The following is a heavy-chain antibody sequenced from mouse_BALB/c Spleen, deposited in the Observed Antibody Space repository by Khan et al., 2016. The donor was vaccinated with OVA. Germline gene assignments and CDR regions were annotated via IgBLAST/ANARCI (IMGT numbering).Heavy chain of an antibody. Sequence: EVQLQESGGDLVKPGGSLKLSCAASGFTFSTYGMSWVRQTPDKRLEWVAGISSGGSYTYYPDSVKGRFTISRDNAKNTLHLQMSSLKSEDTAMYYCTRLVYYYNSDGFAYWGQGTLVTVSA. V-gene: IGHV5-6*01. J-gene: IGHJ3*01. CDR2: ISSGGSYT. D-gene: IGHD1-1*01. CDR1: GFTFSTYG. CDR3: TRLVYYYNSDGFAY.